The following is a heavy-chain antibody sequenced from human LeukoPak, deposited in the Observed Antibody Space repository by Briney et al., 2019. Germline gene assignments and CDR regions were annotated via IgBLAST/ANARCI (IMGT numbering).Heavy chain of an antibody. D-gene: IGHD7-27*01. CDR2: INHSGST. J-gene: IGHJ4*02. CDR1: GGSFSGYY. V-gene: IGHV4-34*01. Sequence: PSETLSLTCAVYGGSFSGYYWSWIRQPPGKGLEWIGEINHSGSTNYNPSLKSRVTISVDTSKNQFSLKLSSVTAADTAVYYCARRPNWGQSADYFDYWGQGTLVTVSS. CDR3: ARRPNWGQSADYFDY.